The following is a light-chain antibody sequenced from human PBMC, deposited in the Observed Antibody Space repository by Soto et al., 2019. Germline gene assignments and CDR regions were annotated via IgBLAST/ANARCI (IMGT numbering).Light chain of an antibody. Sequence: EIVLTQSPGTLSLSPGERATLSCRASQSVSSSYLAWYQQKPGQAPRLLIYGASSGATGIPDRFSGSGSGTDFTLTISRLEPEDFAVYYCQQYGSSPPEGYTFGQGTKLEIK. CDR3: QQYGSSPPEGYT. CDR2: GAS. V-gene: IGKV3-20*01. CDR1: QSVSSSY. J-gene: IGKJ2*01.